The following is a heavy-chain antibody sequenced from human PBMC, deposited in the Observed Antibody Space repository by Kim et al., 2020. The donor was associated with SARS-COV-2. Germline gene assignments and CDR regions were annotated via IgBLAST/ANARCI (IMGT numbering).Heavy chain of an antibody. CDR2: ISSDGSKT. J-gene: IGHJ5*02. CDR1: GFTFSTYA. D-gene: IGHD3-16*01. Sequence: GGSLRLSCAASGFTFSTYAMHWVRQPPGKGLEWVAFISSDGSKTYYEDSVKGRFTISRDNSKNMLYLQMNSLRDEDTTVYYCAREWGSWGQGTLVTVSS. V-gene: IGHV3-30-3*01. CDR3: AREWGS.